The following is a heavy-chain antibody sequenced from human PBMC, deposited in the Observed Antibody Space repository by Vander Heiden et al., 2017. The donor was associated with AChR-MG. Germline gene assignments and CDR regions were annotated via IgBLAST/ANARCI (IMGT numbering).Heavy chain of an antibody. CDR1: GYTFPSYG. V-gene: IGHV1-18*01. CDR3: ARDRRIAVAGTGDY. J-gene: IGHJ4*02. D-gene: IGHD6-19*01. Sequence: QDQLGQPGAEGKKPGASVKVSWKASGYTFPSYGISWVRQAPRQGLEWMGWISAYNSNTNYAQKLQGRVTMTTDTSTSTAYMELRRLRSDDTAVYYCARDRRIAVAGTGDYWGQGTLVTVSS. CDR2: ISAYNSNT.